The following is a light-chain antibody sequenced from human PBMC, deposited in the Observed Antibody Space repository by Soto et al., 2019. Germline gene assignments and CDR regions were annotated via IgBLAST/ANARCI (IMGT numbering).Light chain of an antibody. CDR2: GAS. CDR3: QQYNTYPWT. CDR1: QSVVSN. V-gene: IGKV3-15*01. Sequence: EIVMTQSPATLSVSPGDSAKLSCRASQSVVSNLAWYQQKPGQAPRLLIYGASTRATGIPARFSGSGSGTEFTLTSSSLQSEDFATYYCQQYNTYPWTFGQGTKVEIK. J-gene: IGKJ1*01.